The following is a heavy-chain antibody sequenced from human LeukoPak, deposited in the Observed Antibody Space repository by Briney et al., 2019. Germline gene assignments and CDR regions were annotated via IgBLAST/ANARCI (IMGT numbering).Heavy chain of an antibody. D-gene: IGHD2-21*01. V-gene: IGHV3-23*01. Sequence: GGSLRLSCAASGFTVINYAMNWVRQAPGKGLEWVSTIRESSGDTYYEDSVKGRFTIYRDIPKNTVYLQMNSLRVEDTAVYFCAKRPISGDDKSFDYWGQGLLVTVSS. CDR3: AKRPISGDDKSFDY. CDR2: IRESSGDT. CDR1: GFTVINYA. J-gene: IGHJ4*02.